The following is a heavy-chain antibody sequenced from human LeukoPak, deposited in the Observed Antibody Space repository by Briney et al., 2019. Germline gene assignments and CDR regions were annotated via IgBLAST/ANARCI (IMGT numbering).Heavy chain of an antibody. D-gene: IGHD4-17*01. CDR3: ARGQVDGERFFGY. CDR1: GFTVSSSY. CDR2: ISRSSGSI. J-gene: IGHJ4*02. Sequence: GGSLRLSCAASGFTVSSSYMSWIRQAPGRGLEWVSYISRSSGSINYADSVKGRFTISRDNAKNSLYLQMNSLRAEDTAVYYCARGQVDGERFFGYWGQGTLVTVSS. V-gene: IGHV3-11*01.